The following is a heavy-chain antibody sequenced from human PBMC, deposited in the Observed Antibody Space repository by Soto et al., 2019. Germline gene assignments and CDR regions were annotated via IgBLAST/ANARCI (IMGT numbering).Heavy chain of an antibody. CDR3: ARDRGDSSGYYLNYFDY. CDR2: INPSGGST. V-gene: IGHV1-46*01. J-gene: IGHJ4*02. CDR1: GYTFTSYY. D-gene: IGHD3-22*01. Sequence: ASVKVSCKASGYTFTSYYMHWVRQSPGKGLEWMGIINPSGGSTSYAQKFQGRVTMTRDTSTSTVYMELSSLRSEDTAVYYCARDRGDSSGYYLNYFDYWGQGTLVTVSS.